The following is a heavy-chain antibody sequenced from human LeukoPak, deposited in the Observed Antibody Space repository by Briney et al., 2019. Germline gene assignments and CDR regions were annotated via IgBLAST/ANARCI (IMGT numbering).Heavy chain of an antibody. D-gene: IGHD5-24*01. CDR3: ARSRDGYRPYAFDI. J-gene: IGHJ3*02. CDR1: GGSISSSSYY. V-gene: IGHV4-39*07. Sequence: SETLSLTCIVSGGSISSSSYYWGWIRQPPGKGLEWIGRIYYSGSTYYNPSLKSRVTISVDTSNNQFSLKLSSVTAADTAVYYCARSRDGYRPYAFDIWGQGTMVTVSS. CDR2: IYYSGST.